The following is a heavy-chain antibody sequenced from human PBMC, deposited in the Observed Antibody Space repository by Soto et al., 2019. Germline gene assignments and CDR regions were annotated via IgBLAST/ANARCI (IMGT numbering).Heavy chain of an antibody. CDR2: IGLYIHNT. CDR3: ARGAFDYGSGGDYNTPFDY. J-gene: IGHJ4*02. Sequence: RASVKVSCKASGYIFTSYGINWVRQAPGQGLEWMGWIGLYIHNTNYAQKFQGRVTMTTDTSTSTVYMELRSLTSDGTAVYYCARGAFDYGSGGDYNTPFDYWGQGTLVTVSS. CDR1: GYIFTSYG. V-gene: IGHV1-18*04. D-gene: IGHD3-10*01.